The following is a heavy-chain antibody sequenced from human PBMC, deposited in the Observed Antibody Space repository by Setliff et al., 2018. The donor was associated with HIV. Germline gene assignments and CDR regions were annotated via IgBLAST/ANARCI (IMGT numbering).Heavy chain of an antibody. J-gene: IGHJ4*02. V-gene: IGHV4-30-4*08. D-gene: IGHD5-12*01. CDR2: IYYSGST. Sequence: SETLSLTCTVSGDSISSGDYYWSWIRPPPGKGLEWIGNIYYSGSTYYNPSLKSRVTISVDTSKSRFSLRLTSVTAADTAVYYSARTKADGYNGVFDSWGQGTLVTVSS. CDR3: ARTKADGYNGVFDS. CDR1: GDSISSGDYY.